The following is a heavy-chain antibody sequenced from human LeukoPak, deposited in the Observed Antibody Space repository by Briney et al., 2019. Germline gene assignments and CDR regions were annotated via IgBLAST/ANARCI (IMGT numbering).Heavy chain of an antibody. D-gene: IGHD6-19*01. Sequence: PGGSLRLSCAASGFTFSSYSMNWVRQAPGKGLEWVSYISSSSSTIYYADSVKGRFTISRDNAKNSLYLQMNSLRAEDTAVYYCASMGAVAGRDYWGQGTLVTVSS. CDR3: ASMGAVAGRDY. V-gene: IGHV3-48*04. J-gene: IGHJ4*02. CDR1: GFTFSSYS. CDR2: ISSSSSTI.